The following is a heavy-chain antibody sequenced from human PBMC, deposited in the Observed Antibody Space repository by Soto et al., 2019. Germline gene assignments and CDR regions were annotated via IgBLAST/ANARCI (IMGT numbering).Heavy chain of an antibody. V-gene: IGHV3-23*01. J-gene: IGHJ4*02. D-gene: IGHD6-13*01. Sequence: PGGSLRLSFAASGFTFSSYAMSWVRQAPGKGLEWVSAISGSGASTYYADSVKGRFTISRDNSNNTLYLQMNSLRAENTAVYYCAKIYGEYSSSWYFDYWGQGTLVTVSS. CDR3: AKIYGEYSSSWYFDY. CDR1: GFTFSSYA. CDR2: ISGSGAST.